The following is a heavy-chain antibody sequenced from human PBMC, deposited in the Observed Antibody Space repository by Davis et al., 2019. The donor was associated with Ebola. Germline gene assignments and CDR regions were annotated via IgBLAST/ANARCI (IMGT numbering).Heavy chain of an antibody. Sequence: GGSLRLSCAASGFTFSSYAMSWVRQAPGKGLEWVSAISGSGGSTYYADSVKGRFTISRDNSKNTLYLQMNSLRAEDTAVYYCARDPYNYGSGSYGFWFDPWGQGTLVTVSS. D-gene: IGHD3-10*01. CDR1: GFTFSSYA. V-gene: IGHV3-23*01. CDR2: ISGSGGST. CDR3: ARDPYNYGSGSYGFWFDP. J-gene: IGHJ5*02.